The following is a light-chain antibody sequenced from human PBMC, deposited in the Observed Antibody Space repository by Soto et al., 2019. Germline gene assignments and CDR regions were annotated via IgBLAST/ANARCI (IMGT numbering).Light chain of an antibody. V-gene: IGKV3-11*01. J-gene: IGKJ4*01. CDR3: QQRSVWPLT. Sequence: DIVLTQSPATLSLSPGQRATLSCRASQRISGYLAWYQQKPGQAPRLLIYDASNRATGIPARFSGSGSGTDFSLIISSLEPEDFAVYYCQQRSVWPLTFGGGTKVDIK. CDR2: DAS. CDR1: QRISGY.